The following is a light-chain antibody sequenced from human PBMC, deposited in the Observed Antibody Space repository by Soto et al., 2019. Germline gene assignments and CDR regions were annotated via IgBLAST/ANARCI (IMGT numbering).Light chain of an antibody. CDR2: RNN. CDR1: ISNIGNNY. J-gene: IGLJ1*01. Sequence: QSVLTQPPSVSGTPGQRVTISCSGSISNIGNNYVHWFQQLPGTAPKVLSNRNNQRPSGVPDRFSGSKYGTSASLAISGLRSEDEAEYYCAAWDDTVRSYVFGTGTKVTVL. CDR3: AAWDDTVRSYV. V-gene: IGLV1-47*01.